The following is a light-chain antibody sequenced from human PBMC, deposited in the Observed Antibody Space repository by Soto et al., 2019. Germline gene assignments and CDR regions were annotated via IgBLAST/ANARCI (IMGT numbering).Light chain of an antibody. V-gene: IGKV3-20*01. J-gene: IGKJ1*01. CDR1: QSVTTY. CDR3: QQYGSSPRT. Sequence: EIVLTQSPGTLSLSPGERATLSCRASQSVTTYLAWYQQKPGQAPRLLISGASTRATGVPDRFSGSGSGTDFTLTISRLEPEDFAVYYCQQYGSSPRTFGKGTKVEIK. CDR2: GAS.